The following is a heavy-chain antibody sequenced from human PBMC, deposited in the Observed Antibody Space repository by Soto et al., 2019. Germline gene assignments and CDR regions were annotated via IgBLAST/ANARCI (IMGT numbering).Heavy chain of an antibody. D-gene: IGHD6-13*01. CDR2: TFHSGPS. CDR3: ARVGYIAKDYFYYFGLDV. CDR1: GGSISGGPYY. J-gene: IGHJ6*02. V-gene: IGHV4-30-4*01. Sequence: SETLSLTCNVSGGSISGGPYYWSWIRQPPGKGLEWIGYTFHSGPSFYNPSPKSRLSISLDTSRNQFSLKMSSVTAADTAVYFCARVGYIAKDYFYYFGLDVWGQGTTVTVSS.